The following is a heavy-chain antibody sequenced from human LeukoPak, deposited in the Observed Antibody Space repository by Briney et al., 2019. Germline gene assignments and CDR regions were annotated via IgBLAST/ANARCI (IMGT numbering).Heavy chain of an antibody. V-gene: IGHV3-23*01. Sequence: GGSLRLSCAASGFTFSSYAMSWVRQAPGKGLEWVSAISGSGGSTYYADSVKGRFTISRDNSKSTLYLQMNSLRAEDTAVYYCAKDLLTESYYYGMDVWGQGTTVTVSS. CDR3: AKDLLTESYYYGMDV. J-gene: IGHJ6*02. CDR2: ISGSGGST. CDR1: GFTFSSYA. D-gene: IGHD2/OR15-2a*01.